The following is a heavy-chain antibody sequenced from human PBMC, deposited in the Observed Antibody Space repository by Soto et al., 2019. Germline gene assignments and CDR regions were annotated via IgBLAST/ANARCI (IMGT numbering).Heavy chain of an antibody. CDR3: ARDSFPGDYGDALFYRY. CDR2: INAGNGNT. Sequence: ASVKVSCKASGYTFTSYAMHWVRQAPGQRLEWMGWINAGNGNTKYSQKFQGRVTITRDTSASTAYMELSGLRSEDTAVYYCARDSFPGDYGDALFYRYWGQGNMVAVSS. CDR1: GYTFTSYA. V-gene: IGHV1-3*01. J-gene: IGHJ4*02. D-gene: IGHD4-17*01.